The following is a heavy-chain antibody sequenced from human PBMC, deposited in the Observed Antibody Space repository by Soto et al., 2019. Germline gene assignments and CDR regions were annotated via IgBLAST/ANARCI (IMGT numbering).Heavy chain of an antibody. Sequence: PGGSLRLSCAASGFTFSSYAMSWVRQAPGKGLEWVSAISGSGGSTYYADSVKGRFTISRDNSKNTLYLQMNSLRAEDTAVYYCAKLGNIVVVPLLFDYWGQGTLVTVSS. CDR3: AKLGNIVVVPLLFDY. V-gene: IGHV3-23*01. CDR2: ISGSGGST. J-gene: IGHJ4*02. D-gene: IGHD2-2*01. CDR1: GFTFSSYA.